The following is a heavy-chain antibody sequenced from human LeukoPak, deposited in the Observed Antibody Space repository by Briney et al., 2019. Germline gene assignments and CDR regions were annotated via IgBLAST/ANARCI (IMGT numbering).Heavy chain of an antibody. Sequence: SETLSLTCTVSGGSISSYSWNWIRQSPGKGLEWIGEINHSGSTNYNPSLKSRVTISVDTSKNQTSKRQFSLKLNSVTAADTAVYYCTRERSTPGINWFDPWGQGTLVTVSS. CDR1: GGSISSYS. CDR3: TRERSTPGINWFDP. CDR2: INHSGST. D-gene: IGHD2-2*01. J-gene: IGHJ5*02. V-gene: IGHV4-34*01.